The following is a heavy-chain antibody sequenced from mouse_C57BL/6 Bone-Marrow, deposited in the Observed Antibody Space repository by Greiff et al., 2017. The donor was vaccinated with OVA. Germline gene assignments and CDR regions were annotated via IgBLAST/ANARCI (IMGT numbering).Heavy chain of an antibody. Sequence: VQLQQPGTELVKPGASVKLSCKASGYTFTSYWMHWVKQRPGQGLEWIGNINPSNGGTNYNEKFKSKATLTVDTSSSTAYMQLSSLTSEDSAVYYCARGTTVVARGYFDVWGTGTTVTVSS. V-gene: IGHV1-53*01. D-gene: IGHD1-1*01. CDR2: INPSNGGT. J-gene: IGHJ1*03. CDR1: GYTFTSYW. CDR3: ARGTTVVARGYFDV.